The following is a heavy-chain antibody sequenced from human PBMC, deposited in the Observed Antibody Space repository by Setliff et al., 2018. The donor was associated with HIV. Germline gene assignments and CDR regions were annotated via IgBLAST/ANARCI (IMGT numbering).Heavy chain of an antibody. V-gene: IGHV4-34*01. J-gene: IGHJ4*02. CDR3: ARGGFKWSGSYADY. CDR1: DNSISNYY. Sequence: PSETLSLTCIVSDNSISNYYWTWIRQPPGKGLEWIGEIKHSGSTNYNPPLKSRVTISVDTAKNQFSLNLTSVTAADTAVYYCARGGFKWSGSYADYWGQGTLVTVS. D-gene: IGHD1-26*01. CDR2: IKHSGST.